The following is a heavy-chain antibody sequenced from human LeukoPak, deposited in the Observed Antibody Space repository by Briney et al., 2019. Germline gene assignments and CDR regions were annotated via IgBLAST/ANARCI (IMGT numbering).Heavy chain of an antibody. CDR1: GYNFPSYG. V-gene: IGHV1-18*01. J-gene: IGHJ4*02. CDR2: IRPHTGET. D-gene: IGHD2-2*01. CDR3: ARDRGGKGSAIFY. Sequence: ATVKVSCKASGYNFPSYGINWVRQAPGQGLEWMGWIRPHTGETNSAQRFQDRVTMTTDTSATTAYMELRSLRFDDTAVYYCARDRGGKGSAIFYWGQGSLVTVSS.